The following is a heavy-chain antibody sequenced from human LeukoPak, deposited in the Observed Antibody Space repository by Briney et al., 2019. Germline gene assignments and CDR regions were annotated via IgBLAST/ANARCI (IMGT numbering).Heavy chain of an antibody. Sequence: TGGSLRLSCADPIFTFYDYGMCCVPQAPGKGLECVSGINWNGGSTGYADSVKGRFTLSRDTAKNSLYLQMNSLRAEDTALYYCAREYYYDSSGYYGTFDYWGQGTLVTVSS. D-gene: IGHD3-22*01. CDR2: INWNGGST. V-gene: IGHV3-20*04. J-gene: IGHJ4*02. CDR1: IFTFYDYG. CDR3: AREYYYDSSGYYGTFDY.